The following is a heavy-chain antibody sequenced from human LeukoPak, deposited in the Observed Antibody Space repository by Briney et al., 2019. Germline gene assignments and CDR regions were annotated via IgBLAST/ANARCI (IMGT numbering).Heavy chain of an antibody. J-gene: IGHJ4*02. Sequence: PGGSLRLSCAASGFTFSSYGMHWVRQAPGKGLEWVAVISYDGSNKYYADSVKGRFTISRDNSKNTLYLQMNSLRAEDTAVYYCAKDREDCGDYYLSVMDYWGQGTLVTVSS. CDR3: AKDREDCGDYYLSVMDY. D-gene: IGHD4-17*01. CDR2: ISYDGSNK. CDR1: GFTFSSYG. V-gene: IGHV3-30*18.